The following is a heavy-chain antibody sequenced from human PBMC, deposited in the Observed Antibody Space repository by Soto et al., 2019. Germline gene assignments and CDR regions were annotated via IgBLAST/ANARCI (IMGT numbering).Heavy chain of an antibody. CDR1: GGTLNTYT. Sequence: ASVKVSCKASGGTLNTYTINWVIQAPGRRLEWVGQIVPMYDSVNYAENFQGRVTITADKSTKTSFMELTSLKSEDTALYFCATWRHYSGSYCFDYWGQGTLVTVSS. CDR2: IVPMYDSV. D-gene: IGHD1-26*01. CDR3: ATWRHYSGSYCFDY. V-gene: IGHV1-69*06. J-gene: IGHJ4*02.